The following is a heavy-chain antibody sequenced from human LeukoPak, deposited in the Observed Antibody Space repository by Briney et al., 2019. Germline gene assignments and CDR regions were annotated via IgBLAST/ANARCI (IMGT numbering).Heavy chain of an antibody. Sequence: SETLSLTCAVYGGSFSGYYWSWIRQPPGKGLEWIGEINHSGSTSYNPPPKSRLTISVDTSKNQFSLKLSSVTAADTAVYYCARLRYQRDYWGQETLDTVSS. J-gene: IGHJ4*02. V-gene: IGHV4-34*01. CDR3: ARLRYQRDY. CDR1: GGSFSGYY. D-gene: IGHD1-14*01. CDR2: INHSGST.